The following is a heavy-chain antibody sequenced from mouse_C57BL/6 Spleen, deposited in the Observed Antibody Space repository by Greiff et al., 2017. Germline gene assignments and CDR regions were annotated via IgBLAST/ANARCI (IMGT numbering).Heavy chain of an antibody. Sequence: VQLKESGPGLVKPSQSLSLTCSVTGYSITSGYYWNWIRQFPGNKLEWMGYISYDGSNNYNPSLKNRISITRDTSKNQFFLKLNSVTTEDTATYYCVLLLRRWYFDVWGTGTTVTVSS. J-gene: IGHJ1*03. D-gene: IGHD1-1*01. CDR1: GYSITSGYY. CDR3: VLLLRRWYFDV. CDR2: ISYDGSN. V-gene: IGHV3-6*01.